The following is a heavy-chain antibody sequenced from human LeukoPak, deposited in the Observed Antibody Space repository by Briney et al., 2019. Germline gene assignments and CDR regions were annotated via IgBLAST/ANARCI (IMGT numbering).Heavy chain of an antibody. D-gene: IGHD5-24*01. J-gene: IGHJ4*02. Sequence: ASVKVSCKASGYTFTTYFMHWVRQAPGQGLEWMGLINPGVDRTTYGQNFQGRVTLTRDTSTSTVYMELNNLRSDDTAVFYCTRSRGDNFGFYFDNWGQGTPVTVSS. CDR3: TRSRGDNFGFYFDN. CDR1: GYTFTTYF. V-gene: IGHV1-46*01. CDR2: INPGVDRT.